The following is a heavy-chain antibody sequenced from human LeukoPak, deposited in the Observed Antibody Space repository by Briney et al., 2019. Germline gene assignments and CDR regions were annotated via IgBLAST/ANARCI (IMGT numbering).Heavy chain of an antibody. D-gene: IGHD6-19*01. J-gene: IGHJ4*02. CDR1: GFTFSSYS. V-gene: IGHV3-23*01. CDR2: ISGSGGST. CDR3: AKDIGIAVAGTRDY. Sequence: PGGSLRLSCAASGFTFSSYSMNWVRQAPGKGLEWVSAISGSGGSTYYADSVKGRFTISRDNSKNTLYLQMNSLRAEDTALYYCAKDIGIAVAGTRDYWGQGTLVTVSS.